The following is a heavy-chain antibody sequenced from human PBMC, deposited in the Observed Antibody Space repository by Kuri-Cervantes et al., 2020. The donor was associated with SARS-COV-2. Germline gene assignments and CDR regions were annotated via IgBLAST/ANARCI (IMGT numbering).Heavy chain of an antibody. Sequence: GESLKISCAASGFTFSSYWMHWVRQAPGKGLVWVSHIDSDGTGTSYADSVKGRFTISRDNAKNTLFLQMNSLRAEDTAVYYCAVSNSGWYGLRGYWGQGTLVTVSS. CDR3: AVSNSGWYGLRGY. D-gene: IGHD6-19*01. CDR1: GFTFSSYW. CDR2: IDSDGTGT. V-gene: IGHV3-74*01. J-gene: IGHJ4*02.